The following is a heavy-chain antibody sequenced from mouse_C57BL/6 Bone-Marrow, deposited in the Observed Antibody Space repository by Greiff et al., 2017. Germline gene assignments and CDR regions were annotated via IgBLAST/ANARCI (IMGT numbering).Heavy chain of an antibody. V-gene: IGHV1-18*01. D-gene: IGHD1-1*01. CDR1: GYTFTDYN. Sequence: EVQLQQSGPELVKPGASVKIPCKTSGYTFTDYNMDWVKQSHGTSLEWIGDITPNNGGTIYNQKFKGKATLTVDKSSSTAYMELRSLTSEDTAVYYCARDYGSSYYWYFDVWGTRTTVTVSS. CDR3: ARDYGSSYYWYFDV. J-gene: IGHJ1*03. CDR2: ITPNNGGT.